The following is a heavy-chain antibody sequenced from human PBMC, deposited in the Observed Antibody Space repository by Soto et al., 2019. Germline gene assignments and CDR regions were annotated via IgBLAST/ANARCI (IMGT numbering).Heavy chain of an antibody. CDR1: GFSFFTYT. CDR3: ARIGCSGFPPYRRQGYWDY. V-gene: IGHV3-21*01. D-gene: IGHD2-8*01. Sequence: GGSLRLSCAASGFSFFTYTMDWVRLAPGKGLEWISPLSGDGNYKYYARSVKGRFTIPRDNANTSLYQHMDSLYAEDTAVYYGARIGCSGFPPYRRQGYWDYWGQGSLVTVCS. J-gene: IGHJ4*02. CDR2: LSGDGNYK.